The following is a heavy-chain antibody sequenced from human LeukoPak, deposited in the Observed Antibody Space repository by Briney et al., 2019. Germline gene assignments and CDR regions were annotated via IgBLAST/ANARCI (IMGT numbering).Heavy chain of an antibody. CDR3: ARGMVVAATRNDY. Sequence: GGSLRLSCAASGFTFSSYSMNWVRQAPGKGLEWVSYIRSSSSTIYYADSVKGRFTISRDNAKNSLYLQMNRLRAEDTAVYYCARGMVVAATRNDYWGQGTLVTVSS. CDR2: IRSSSSTI. CDR1: GFTFSSYS. V-gene: IGHV3-48*01. J-gene: IGHJ4*02. D-gene: IGHD2-15*01.